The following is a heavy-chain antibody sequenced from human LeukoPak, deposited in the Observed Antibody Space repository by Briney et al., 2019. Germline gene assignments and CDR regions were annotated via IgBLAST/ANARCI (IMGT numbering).Heavy chain of an antibody. CDR3: ARGGGSYHIGAFDI. CDR2: IYHSGST. Sequence: SETLSLTCIVSGYSISSGYYWGWIRQPPGKGLEWIGSIYHSGSTYYNPSLKSRVTISVDTSKNQFSLKLSSVTAADPAVYDCARGGGSYHIGAFDIWVQGTMVTVSS. D-gene: IGHD1-26*01. CDR1: GYSISSGYY. V-gene: IGHV4-38-2*02. J-gene: IGHJ3*02.